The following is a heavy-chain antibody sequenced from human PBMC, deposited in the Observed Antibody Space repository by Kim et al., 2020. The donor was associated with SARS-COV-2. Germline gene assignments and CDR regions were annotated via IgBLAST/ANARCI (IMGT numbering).Heavy chain of an antibody. J-gene: IGHJ2*01. CDR3: AKERRSGIWYFDL. CDR2: VSTAGRDT. D-gene: IGHD6-25*01. Sequence: GGSLRLSCAASGFTFSSYAMSWVRQPPGKGLEWVATVSTAGRDTFYAESVKGRFTVSRDNLENTLSLQMNSLRAEDTAVYYCAKERRSGIWYFDLWCRGT. CDR1: GFTFSSYA. V-gene: IGHV3-23*01.